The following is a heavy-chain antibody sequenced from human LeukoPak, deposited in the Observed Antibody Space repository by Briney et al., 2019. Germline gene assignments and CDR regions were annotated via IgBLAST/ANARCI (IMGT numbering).Heavy chain of an antibody. CDR2: ISGYNGNT. CDR1: GYTFTTYG. V-gene: IGHV1-18*01. Sequence: ASVKVSCKASGYTFTTYGISWVRQAPGQGLERMGWISGYNGNTNYAQKVQGRVTMTTDISTSTAYMDLRSLRSDDTAVYYCARDQHESSGNDAFDTWGQGTMVTVSS. D-gene: IGHD3-22*01. J-gene: IGHJ3*02. CDR3: ARDQHESSGNDAFDT.